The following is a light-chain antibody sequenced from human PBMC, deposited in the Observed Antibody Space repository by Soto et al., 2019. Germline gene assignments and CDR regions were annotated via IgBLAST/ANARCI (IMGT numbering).Light chain of an antibody. V-gene: IGKV3-20*01. CDR3: QQYGSSHPYT. CDR2: GAS. J-gene: IGKJ2*01. Sequence: EIVLTQSPGTLSLSPGERATLSCRASQSVSSSYLAWYQQKPGQAPRLLIYGASSTAPGIPDRFSGSGSGTDFTLTISRLEPEDFAVYYCQQYGSSHPYTFGQGTKLEIK. CDR1: QSVSSSY.